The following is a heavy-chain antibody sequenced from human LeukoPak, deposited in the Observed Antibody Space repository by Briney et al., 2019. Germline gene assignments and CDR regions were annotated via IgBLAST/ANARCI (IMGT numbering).Heavy chain of an antibody. D-gene: IGHD3-22*01. J-gene: IGHJ4*02. CDR3: ARRGVVVTHFDY. CDR2: ISSSSAI. V-gene: IGHV3-48*02. CDR1: GFTFNTYS. Sequence: GGSLRLSCAASGFTFNTYSMKWVRQAPGKGLEWVSYISSSSAIYYADSVKGRFTISRDNAKNSLYLQMDSLRDEDTAVYYCARRGVVVTHFDYWGQGTLVTVSS.